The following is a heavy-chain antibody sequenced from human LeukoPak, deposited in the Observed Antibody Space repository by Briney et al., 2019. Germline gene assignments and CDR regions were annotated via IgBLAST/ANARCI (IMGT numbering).Heavy chain of an antibody. CDR3: AREGQLGLDN. D-gene: IGHD1-1*01. J-gene: IGHJ1*01. CDR2: ITLHSGDT. CDR1: GYTFTSYG. V-gene: IGHV1-2*02. Sequence: EASVKVSCKASGYTFTSYGISWVRQAPGQGLEWMGWITLHSGDTHYAQKYQGRLTMTSDTSISTGYMELSTLQFDDTAVYYCAREGQLGLDNWGQGTLVTVSS.